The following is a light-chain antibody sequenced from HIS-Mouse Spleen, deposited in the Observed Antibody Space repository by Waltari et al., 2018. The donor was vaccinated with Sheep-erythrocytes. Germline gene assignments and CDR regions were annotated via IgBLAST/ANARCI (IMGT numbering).Light chain of an antibody. Sequence: EIVLTQSPATLSLSPGERATLSCRASQSVSSYLAWYQQKPGQAPRLRIYYASNRATGIPARCSGSGSGTDFTLTISSLEPEDFAVYYCQQRSNWYTFGQGTKLEIK. CDR2: YAS. V-gene: IGKV3-11*01. J-gene: IGKJ2*01. CDR3: QQRSNWYT. CDR1: QSVSSY.